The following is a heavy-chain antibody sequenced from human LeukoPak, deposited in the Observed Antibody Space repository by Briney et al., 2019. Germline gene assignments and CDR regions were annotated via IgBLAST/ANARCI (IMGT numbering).Heavy chain of an antibody. D-gene: IGHD3-10*01. Sequence: PGGSLRLSCAASGFTFSSYAMSWVRQAPGKGLEWVSAISGSGGSTYYADSVKGRFTISRDNSKNTLYLQMNSLRAEDTAVYYCAKDSVPYGSGSSDAFDIWGQGTMVTVSS. CDR1: GFTFSSYA. V-gene: IGHV3-23*01. CDR2: ISGSGGST. CDR3: AKDSVPYGSGSSDAFDI. J-gene: IGHJ3*02.